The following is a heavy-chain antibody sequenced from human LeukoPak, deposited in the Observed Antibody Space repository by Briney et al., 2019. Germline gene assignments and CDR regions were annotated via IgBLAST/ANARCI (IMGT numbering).Heavy chain of an antibody. D-gene: IGHD3-10*01. Sequence: GGSLRLSCAASGFTFSSYSMNWVRQAPGKGLEWVSSISSSSSYIYYADSVKGRFTISRVNAKNSLYLQMNSLKASDTTMYYCARLDYYGSGSYYNAPIHYFDYWGQGTLVTVSS. J-gene: IGHJ4*02. V-gene: IGHV3-21*04. CDR1: GFTFSSYS. CDR2: ISSSSSYI. CDR3: ARLDYYGSGSYYNAPIHYFDY.